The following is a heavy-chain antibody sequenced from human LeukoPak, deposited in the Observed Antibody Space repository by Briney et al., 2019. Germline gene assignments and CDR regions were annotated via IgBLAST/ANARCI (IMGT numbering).Heavy chain of an antibody. CDR3: TTLLLWFGDDY. J-gene: IGHJ4*02. CDR1: GFTFGNAW. V-gene: IGHV3-15*01. D-gene: IGHD3-10*01. Sequence: GGSLRLSCAASGFTFGNAWMSWVRQAPGKGLEWVGRIKSKTDGGTTDYAVPVKGRFTISRDDSKNTLDLQMNSLKTEDTAVYYCTTLLLWFGDDYWGQGTLVTVSS. CDR2: IKSKTDGGTT.